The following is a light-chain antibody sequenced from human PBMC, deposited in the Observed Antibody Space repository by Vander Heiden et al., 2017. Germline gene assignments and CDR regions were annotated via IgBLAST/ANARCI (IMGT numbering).Light chain of an antibody. CDR1: QDINIY. Sequence: IWMTQSPSLLSAYTGDRVTISCRVSQDINIYLAWYQQKPGKAPELLIYAASTLRSGVPSRFSGRGSGTDFTLTISSLQSEDFAAYYCQQYYNFPHAFGQGTKLEIK. J-gene: IGKJ2*01. V-gene: IGKV1D-8*01. CDR3: QQYYNFPHA. CDR2: AAS.